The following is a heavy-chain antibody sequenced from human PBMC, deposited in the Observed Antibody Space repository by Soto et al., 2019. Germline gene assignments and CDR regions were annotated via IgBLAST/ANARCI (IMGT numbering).Heavy chain of an antibody. CDR3: ARDSGSHQLYDFDY. CDR2: SIPIFGTA. D-gene: IGHD1-26*01. V-gene: IGHV1-69*13. Sequence: SVKVCWKASGGTFIRYAISWVRQAPGQGREWMGGSIPIFGTANYAQKFQGRVTITADESTSTAYMELSSLRSEDTAVYYCARDSGSHQLYDFDYWGQGTLVTVSS. J-gene: IGHJ4*02. CDR1: GGTFIRYA.